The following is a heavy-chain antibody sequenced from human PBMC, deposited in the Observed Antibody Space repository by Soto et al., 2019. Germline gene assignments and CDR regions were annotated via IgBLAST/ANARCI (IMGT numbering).Heavy chain of an antibody. D-gene: IGHD3-10*01. Sequence: QVQLVQSGAEVKKPGASLKVSCKASGYTFTSYGISWVRQAPGQGLEWMGRISAYNGNTNYVQKLQGRVTMTTDTSTSTAYMELRSLRSDDTAVYYCARFNYYGSGSYYNSDSYGMDVWGQGTTVTVSS. V-gene: IGHV1-18*04. CDR1: GYTFTSYG. J-gene: IGHJ6*02. CDR2: ISAYNGNT. CDR3: ARFNYYGSGSYYNSDSYGMDV.